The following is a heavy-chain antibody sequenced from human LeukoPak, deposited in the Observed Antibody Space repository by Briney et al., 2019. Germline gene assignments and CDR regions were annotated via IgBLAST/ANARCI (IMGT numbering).Heavy chain of an antibody. CDR1: GFTFSSYG. V-gene: IGHV3-48*01. CDR2: ISSSSSTI. CDR3: ARVKDGGSYYCLDY. J-gene: IGHJ4*02. D-gene: IGHD1-26*01. Sequence: PGGSLRLSCAASGFTFSSYGMTWVRQAPGKGLEWVSYISSSSSTIYYADSVKGRFTISRDNAKNSLYLQMNSLRAEDTAVYYCARVKDGGSYYCLDYWGQGTLVTVSS.